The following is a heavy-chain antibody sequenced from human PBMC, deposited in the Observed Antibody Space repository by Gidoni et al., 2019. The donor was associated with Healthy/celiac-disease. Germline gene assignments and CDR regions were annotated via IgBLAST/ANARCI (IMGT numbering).Heavy chain of an antibody. CDR1: GCSLSSGGYY. J-gene: IGHJ1*01. Sequence: QVQLQESGPGLVKPSQTLSLTCTVSGCSLSSGGYYWSWIRQPPGKGLEWIGYIYYSGSTYYNPSLKSRVTISVDTSKNQFSLKLSSVTAADTAVYYCASGGRIAAAGAEYFQHWGQGTLVTVSS. CDR2: IYYSGST. CDR3: ASGGRIAAAGAEYFQH. V-gene: IGHV4-31*03. D-gene: IGHD6-13*01.